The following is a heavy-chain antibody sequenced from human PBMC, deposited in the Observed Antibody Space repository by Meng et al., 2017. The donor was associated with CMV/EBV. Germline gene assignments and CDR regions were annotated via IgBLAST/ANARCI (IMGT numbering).Heavy chain of an antibody. CDR1: GFTFDDYG. CDR2: INWNGGST. J-gene: IGHJ4*02. Sequence: GGSLRLSCAASGFTFDDYGMSWVRQAPGKGLEWASGINWNGGSTGYADSVKGRFTISRDNAKNSLYLQMNSLRAEDTALYYCARGRTTVTTQTGNDYWGQGTLVTVSS. CDR3: ARGRTTVTTQTGNDY. V-gene: IGHV3-20*04. D-gene: IGHD4-17*01.